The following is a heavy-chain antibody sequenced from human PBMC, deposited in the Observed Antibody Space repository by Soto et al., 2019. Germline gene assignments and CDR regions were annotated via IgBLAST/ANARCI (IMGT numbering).Heavy chain of an antibody. CDR2: INHSGST. J-gene: IGHJ4*02. Sequence: QVQLQQWGAGLLKPSETLSLTCAVYGGSFSGYYWSWIRQPPGKGLEWIGEINHSGSTNYNPSLKSRVTISVDTSQNQFSLKLSSVTAADTAVYYCAAYSSSRVLHVYWGQGTLVTVSS. CDR1: GGSFSGYY. D-gene: IGHD6-13*01. CDR3: AAYSSSRVLHVY. V-gene: IGHV4-34*01.